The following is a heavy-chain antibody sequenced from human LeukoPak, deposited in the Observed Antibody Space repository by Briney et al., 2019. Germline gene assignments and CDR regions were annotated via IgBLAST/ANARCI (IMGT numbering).Heavy chain of an antibody. CDR2: IIPIFGTA. Sequence: ASVKVSCKASGGTFSSYAISWVRQAPGQGLEWMGGIIPIFGTANYAQKFQGRVTITADKSTSTAYMELSSLRSEDTAVYYCARAPEKGITGTTGYCYYMDVWGKGTTVTVSS. CDR1: GGTFSSYA. D-gene: IGHD1-20*01. V-gene: IGHV1-69*06. CDR3: ARAPEKGITGTTGYCYYMDV. J-gene: IGHJ6*03.